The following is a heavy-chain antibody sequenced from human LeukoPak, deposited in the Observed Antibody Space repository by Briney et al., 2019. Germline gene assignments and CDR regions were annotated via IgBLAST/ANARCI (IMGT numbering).Heavy chain of an antibody. CDR2: IKKDGSEK. Sequence: PGGSLRLSCAAPGFTFSSYWMSWVRQAPGKGLEWVANIKKDGSEKNYVDSVKGRFTISRDNAKSSLYLQMNSLRVEDTAVYYCAREGRVVIVPATWGQGALVTVSS. CDR3: AREGRVVIVPAT. J-gene: IGHJ4*02. CDR1: GFTFSSYW. V-gene: IGHV3-7*01. D-gene: IGHD2-2*01.